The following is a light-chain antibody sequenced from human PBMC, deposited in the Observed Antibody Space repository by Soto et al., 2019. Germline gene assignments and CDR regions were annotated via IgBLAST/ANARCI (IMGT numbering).Light chain of an antibody. CDR2: EAS. V-gene: IGKV1-6*01. CDR3: LQDFKYPRT. Sequence: AIQLTQSPSSLSASVGDSVTITCRASQGIRNDLAWYQQKPGKAPKLLIYEASTLQSGVPSRFSGSYSGTDFTLTIGSLQPEDFATYYCLQDFKYPRTFGQGTKVDIK. J-gene: IGKJ1*01. CDR1: QGIRND.